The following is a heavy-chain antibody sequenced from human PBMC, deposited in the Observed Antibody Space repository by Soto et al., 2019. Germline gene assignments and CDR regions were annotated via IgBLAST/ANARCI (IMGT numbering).Heavy chain of an antibody. Sequence: GGSLRLSCAASGFTFSTYAMAWVRQAPGKXLEWVSTVSASGGNTYYADSVKGRFTISRDNSKNTLYLQMNSLRAEDTAVYYCAKALGYCSGGSCYSHYFDYWGQGTLVTVSS. CDR1: GFTFSTYA. CDR2: VSASGGNT. J-gene: IGHJ4*02. CDR3: AKALGYCSGGSCYSHYFDY. D-gene: IGHD2-15*01. V-gene: IGHV3-23*01.